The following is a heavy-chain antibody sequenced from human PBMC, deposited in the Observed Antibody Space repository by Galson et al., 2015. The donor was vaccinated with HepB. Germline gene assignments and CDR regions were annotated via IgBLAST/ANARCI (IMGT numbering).Heavy chain of an antibody. CDR1: GFTVSDNY. D-gene: IGHD5-18*01. CDR3: ARGGSAMVTRYYYYYGMDV. V-gene: IGHV3-53*01. CDR2: IYSAGRT. Sequence: SLRLSCAASGFTVSDNYMSWVRQAPGKGLEWVSVIYSAGRTYYADSVKGRFTISRDSSKNTEYLQMNSLRADDTAVYYCARGGSAMVTRYYYYYGMDVWGQGTTVTVSS. J-gene: IGHJ6*02.